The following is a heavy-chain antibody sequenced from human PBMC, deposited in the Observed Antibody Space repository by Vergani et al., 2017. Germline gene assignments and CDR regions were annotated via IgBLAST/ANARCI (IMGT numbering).Heavy chain of an antibody. CDR2: IYYSGST. CDR3: ARVGSYCSSTSCYYYFDY. J-gene: IGHJ4*02. D-gene: IGHD2-2*01. CDR1: GGSISSGDYY. V-gene: IGHV4-30-4*01. Sequence: QVQLQESGPGLVKPSQTLSLTCTVSGGSISSGDYYWSWIRQPPGKGLEWIGYIYYSGSTYYNPSLKSRVTISVDTSKNQFSLKLSSVTAADTAVYYCARVGSYCSSTSCYYYFDYWGQGTLVTVSS.